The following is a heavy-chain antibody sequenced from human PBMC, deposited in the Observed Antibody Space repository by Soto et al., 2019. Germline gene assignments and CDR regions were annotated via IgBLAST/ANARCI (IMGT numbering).Heavy chain of an antibody. CDR2: ISWNSGSI. CDR3: AKDIEYSSSPGFNY. CDR1: GFTFDDYA. J-gene: IGHJ4*02. V-gene: IGHV3-9*01. Sequence: EVQLVESGGGLVQPGRSLRLSCAASGFTFDDYAMHWVRQAPGKGLEWVSGISWNSGSIGYADSVKGRFTISRDNAKSSLYLQMNSLRAEDTALYYCAKDIEYSSSPGFNYWGQGTLVTVSS. D-gene: IGHD6-6*01.